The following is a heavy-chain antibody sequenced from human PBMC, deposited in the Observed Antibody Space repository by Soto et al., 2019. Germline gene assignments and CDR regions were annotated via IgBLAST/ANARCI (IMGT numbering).Heavy chain of an antibody. CDR1: GGSIWVGGYF. CDR2: IYSSGST. J-gene: IGHJ4*02. D-gene: IGHD5-18*01. Sequence: PSETLSLTCTVSGGSIWVGGYFWGWVRQNPVKVLDRIVDIYSSGSTYYNLSLKSRVTRSVDTSKNQFSLKLSFVTAADTAVYYCAIRGYSYGDRYWGQGTLVTVSS. CDR3: AIRGYSYGDRY. V-gene: IGHV4-31*03.